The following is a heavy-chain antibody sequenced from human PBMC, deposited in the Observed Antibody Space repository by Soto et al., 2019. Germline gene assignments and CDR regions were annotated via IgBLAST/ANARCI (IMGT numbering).Heavy chain of an antibody. J-gene: IGHJ4*02. V-gene: IGHV1-8*01. Sequence: QVQLVQSGAEVREPGASVKVSCKASGYSFTSLDINWVRQTAEQGLEWMGWMEPSTGRTGYAQKFQGRVTMTRDTSINTAYLELTTLTSDDTAFYYCARGVSAGVDYWGQGTLVIVSS. D-gene: IGHD1-26*01. CDR2: MEPSTGRT. CDR3: ARGVSAGVDY. CDR1: GYSFTSLD.